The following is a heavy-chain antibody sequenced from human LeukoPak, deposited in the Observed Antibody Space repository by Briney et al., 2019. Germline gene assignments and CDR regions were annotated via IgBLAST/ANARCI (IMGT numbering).Heavy chain of an antibody. Sequence: SETLSLNCTVSGDSIISYKYYWGWIRQPPGKGLEWLGSIYHRGSTYYNPSLQSRLTISVDTSKNLFSLRLTSVTAADTAVYYCARQGAVVRGYYYFSGMDVWGQGTTVAASS. D-gene: IGHD3-22*01. J-gene: IGHJ6*02. CDR3: ARQGAVVRGYYYFSGMDV. CDR1: GDSIISYKYY. V-gene: IGHV4-39*01. CDR2: IYHRGST.